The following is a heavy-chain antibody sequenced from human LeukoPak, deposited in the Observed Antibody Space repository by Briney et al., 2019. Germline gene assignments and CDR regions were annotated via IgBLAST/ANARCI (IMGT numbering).Heavy chain of an antibody. CDR2: IYYSGST. CDR1: GGSISSSSYY. V-gene: IGHV4-39*01. CDR3: AGLYDYDSSGYSRGWVDY. D-gene: IGHD3-22*01. J-gene: IGHJ4*02. Sequence: SETLSLTCTVSGGSISSSSYYWGWIRQPPGKGLEWIGSIYYSGSTYYNPSLKSRVTISVDTSKNQFSLKLSSVTAADTAVYYCAGLYDYDSSGYSRGWVDYWGQGTLVTVSS.